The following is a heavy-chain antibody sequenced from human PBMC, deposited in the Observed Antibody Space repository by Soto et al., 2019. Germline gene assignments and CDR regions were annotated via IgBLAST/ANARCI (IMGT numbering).Heavy chain of an antibody. CDR3: AKGVEYPEVGYYYGMDV. CDR2: ISGSGGST. D-gene: IGHD2-8*02. J-gene: IGHJ6*02. V-gene: IGHV3-23*01. Sequence: HPGGSLRLSCAASGFTFSSYAMSLVRQAPGKGLEWVSSISGSGGSTYYADSLKGRFTISRDNSKNTLYLQMNSLRAEDTAVYYCAKGVEYPEVGYYYGMDVWGQGTTVTVSS. CDR1: GFTFSSYA.